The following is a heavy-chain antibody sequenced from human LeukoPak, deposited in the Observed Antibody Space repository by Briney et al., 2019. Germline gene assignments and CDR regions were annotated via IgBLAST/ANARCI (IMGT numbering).Heavy chain of an antibody. Sequence: PGGSLRLSCVGFGFTFSDHYMDWVRQAPGKGLEWVGRSRNEPNGYTTEYATSLKGRFTISRDDSGGSMYLQLSSLRTEDTAVYYCARNPNYSGTYYDAFDIWGQGTMVTVSS. D-gene: IGHD1-26*01. J-gene: IGHJ3*02. CDR2: SRNEPNGYTT. CDR1: GFTFSDHY. CDR3: ARNPNYSGTYYDAFDI. V-gene: IGHV3-72*01.